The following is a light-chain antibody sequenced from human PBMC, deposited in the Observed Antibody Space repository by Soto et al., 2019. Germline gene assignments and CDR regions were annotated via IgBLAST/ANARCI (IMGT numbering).Light chain of an antibody. J-gene: IGLJ2*01. V-gene: IGLV7-43*01. CDR1: TGAVTSDNY. Sequence: QTVVTQEPSLTVSPGGTVTLTCASSTGAVTSDNYPNWIQQKPGQAPRGLIHSTSKEHSWTPARFSGSLLGGKAALTLSGVQPEDEAEYYCLLYSGADQVFGGGNKLTVL. CDR3: LLYSGADQV. CDR2: STS.